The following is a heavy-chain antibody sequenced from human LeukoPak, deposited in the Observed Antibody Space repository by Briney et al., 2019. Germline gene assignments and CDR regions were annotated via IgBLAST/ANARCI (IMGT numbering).Heavy chain of an antibody. Sequence: SETLPLTCAVYGGSFSGYYWSWIRQPPGKGLEWIGEINHSGSTNYNPSLKSRVTISVDTSKNQFSLKLSSVTAADTAVYYCARDGDGYNYDYWGQGTLVTVSS. CDR1: GGSFSGYY. J-gene: IGHJ4*02. V-gene: IGHV4-34*01. CDR3: ARDGDGYNYDY. D-gene: IGHD5-24*01. CDR2: INHSGST.